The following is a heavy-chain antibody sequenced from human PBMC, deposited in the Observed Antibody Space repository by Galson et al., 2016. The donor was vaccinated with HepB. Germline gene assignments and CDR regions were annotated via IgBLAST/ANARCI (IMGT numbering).Heavy chain of an antibody. Sequence: SLRLSCAASGFTFSRFWMNWVRQAPGKGLEWVASINEDGSKTSYVDSVKGRFTISRDNVENSLHLQMNSLRAEDTAVYYCARYGDEAGWNFQHWGQGTLVTVSS. D-gene: IGHD6-19*01. CDR1: GFTFSRFW. J-gene: IGHJ1*01. CDR2: INEDGSKT. V-gene: IGHV3-7*03. CDR3: ARYGDEAGWNFQH.